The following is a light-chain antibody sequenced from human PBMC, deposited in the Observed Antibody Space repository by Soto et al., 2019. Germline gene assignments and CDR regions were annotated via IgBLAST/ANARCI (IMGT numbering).Light chain of an antibody. J-gene: IGLJ1*01. CDR2: EVS. Sequence: LTQPASVSGSPGQSITISCTGTSSDVGSYNLVSWYQQHPGKAPKLMIYEVSKRPSGVFNRFSGSKSGNTASLTISGFQAEDEADYYCCSYAGSRTYVFGTGTKVTVL. CDR3: CSYAGSRTYV. CDR1: SSDVGSYNL. V-gene: IGLV2-23*02.